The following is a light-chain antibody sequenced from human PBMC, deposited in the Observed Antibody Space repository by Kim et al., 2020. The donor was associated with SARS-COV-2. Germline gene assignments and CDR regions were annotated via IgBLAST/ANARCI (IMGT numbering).Light chain of an antibody. CDR1: QSISSW. J-gene: IGKJ2*01. Sequence: DIQMTQSPSTLSASVGDRVTITCRASQSISSWLAWYQQKPGKAPKVLIYKASSLESGVPSRFSGSGSGTEFTLTISSLQPDDSATYYCQQYNSYPHTFGQGTKPGD. CDR2: KAS. V-gene: IGKV1-5*03. CDR3: QQYNSYPHT.